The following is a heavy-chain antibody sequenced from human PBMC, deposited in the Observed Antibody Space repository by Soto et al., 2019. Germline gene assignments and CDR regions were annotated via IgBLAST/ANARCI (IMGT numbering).Heavy chain of an antibody. CDR1: GGTFSSYA. CDR2: IIPIFGTA. CDR3: ARGSSNTLLEWLLDFDY. Sequence: QVQLVQSGAEVKKPGSSVKVSCKASGGTFSSYAISWVRQAPGQGLEWMGGIIPIFGTANYAQKFQGRVTISADKSTSTAYMELSSLRSEDTAVYYCARGSSNTLLEWLLDFDYWGQGTLVTVSS. D-gene: IGHD3-3*01. J-gene: IGHJ4*02. V-gene: IGHV1-69*06.